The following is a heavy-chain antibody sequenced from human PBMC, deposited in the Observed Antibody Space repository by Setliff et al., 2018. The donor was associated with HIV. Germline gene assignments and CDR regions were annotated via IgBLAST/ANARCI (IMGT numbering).Heavy chain of an antibody. CDR1: GFTFSIYE. J-gene: IGHJ3*02. Sequence: AGGSLRLSCAASGFTFSIYEMNWVRQAPGKGLEWVSYMTASGSNIYYVDSVKGRFTISRDNAKNSLYLQMNSLRAEDTAVYYCARDLVWPYSSRWYDAFDIWGQGTMVTVSS. CDR3: ARDLVWPYSSRWYDAFDI. CDR2: MTASGSNI. V-gene: IGHV3-48*03. D-gene: IGHD6-13*01.